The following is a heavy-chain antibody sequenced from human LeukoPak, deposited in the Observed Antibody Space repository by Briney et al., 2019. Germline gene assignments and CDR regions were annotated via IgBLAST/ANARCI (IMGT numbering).Heavy chain of an antibody. D-gene: IGHD3-10*01. CDR2: FDPEAGET. CDR1: GYSLTELS. Sequence: ASVKVSCKVSGYSLTELSMHWVRQTPGKGLEWMGGFDPEAGETIYAQKFQGRVTMTEDTSTDTAYMELSSLRSEDTAVYYCARDKGVIRSPDQYYFDYWGQGTLVTVSS. CDR3: ARDKGVIRSPDQYYFDY. J-gene: IGHJ4*02. V-gene: IGHV1-24*01.